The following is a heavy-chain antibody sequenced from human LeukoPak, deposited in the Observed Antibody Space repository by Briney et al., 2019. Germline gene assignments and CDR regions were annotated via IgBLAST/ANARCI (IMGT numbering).Heavy chain of an antibody. Sequence: ASVKVSCKASGYTFTSYDINWVRQATGQGLEWMGWISAYNGNTDYAQKLQGRVTMTTDKSTSTAYMELSSLRSEDTAVYYCARTRSSSSSWYGQFDYWGQGTLVTVSS. D-gene: IGHD6-13*01. CDR1: GYTFTSYD. J-gene: IGHJ4*02. CDR3: ARTRSSSSSWYGQFDY. CDR2: ISAYNGNT. V-gene: IGHV1-18*01.